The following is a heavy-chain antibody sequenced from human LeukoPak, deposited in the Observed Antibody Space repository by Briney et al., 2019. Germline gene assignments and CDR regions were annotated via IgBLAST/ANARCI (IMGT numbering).Heavy chain of an antibody. CDR2: IIPIFGTA. V-gene: IGHV1-69*06. J-gene: IGHJ3*02. D-gene: IGHD1-26*01. CDR1: GYTFTSYD. Sequence: ASVKVSCKASGYTFTSYDINWVRQATGQGLEWMGGIIPIFGTANYAQKFQGRVTITADKSTSTAYMELSSLRSEDTAVYYCARDGGGSHDTFDIWGQGTMVTVSS. CDR3: ARDGGGSHDTFDI.